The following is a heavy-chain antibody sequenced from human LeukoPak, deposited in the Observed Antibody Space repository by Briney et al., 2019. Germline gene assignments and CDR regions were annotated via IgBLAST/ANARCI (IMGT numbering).Heavy chain of an antibody. J-gene: IGHJ5*02. CDR2: MSTSGST. CDR1: RGSISSGSYY. CDR3: ARGLVGATRPWFDP. Sequence: SETLSLTCTVSRGSISSGSYYWSWIRQPAGKGLEWIGHMSTSGSTHYNPSLKSRLSISVDTSKNQFSLKLSSVTAADTAVYYCARGLVGATRPWFDPWGQGTLVTVSS. D-gene: IGHD1-26*01. V-gene: IGHV4-61*09.